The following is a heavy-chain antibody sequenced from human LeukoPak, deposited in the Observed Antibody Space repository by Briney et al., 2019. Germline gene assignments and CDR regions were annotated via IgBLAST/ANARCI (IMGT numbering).Heavy chain of an antibody. CDR1: GFTFSSYA. Sequence: GGSLRLSCATSGFTFSSYAMSWVRQAPGKGLEWVSVIGASGGSTYYADSVKGRFTISRDNSKNTLFLQMNSLRAEDTAVYYCAKGGYCSSTSCYVGWFDPWGQGTLVTVSS. V-gene: IGHV3-23*01. CDR3: AKGGYCSSTSCYVGWFDP. J-gene: IGHJ5*02. CDR2: IGASGGST. D-gene: IGHD2-2*01.